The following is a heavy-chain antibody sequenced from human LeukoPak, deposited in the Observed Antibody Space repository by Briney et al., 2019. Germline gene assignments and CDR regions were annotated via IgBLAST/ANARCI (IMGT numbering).Heavy chain of an antibody. V-gene: IGHV3-7*03. CDR3: ARDYSS. CDR2: IKQDGSEK. Sequence: GGSLRLSRAASGFTFSNYWMTWVRQAPGKGLEWVASIKQDGSEKYYVDSVKGRFTFSRDNAKNTLYLQMNSLRAEDTAVYYCARDYSSWGQGTLVTVSS. CDR1: GFTFSNYW. D-gene: IGHD6-13*01. J-gene: IGHJ5*02.